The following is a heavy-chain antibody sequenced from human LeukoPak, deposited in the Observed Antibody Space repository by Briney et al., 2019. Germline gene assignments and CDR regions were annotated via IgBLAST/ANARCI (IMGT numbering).Heavy chain of an antibody. Sequence: GGSLRLSCAASGFTFSSYRMHWVRQAPGKGLVWVSRINSDGSRTSYADSVKGRFTISRDNAKNTLYLQMNSLRAEDTAVYYCARGPMVRTNLFDYWGQGTLVTVSS. CDR1: GFTFSSYR. CDR2: INSDGSRT. CDR3: ARGPMVRTNLFDY. D-gene: IGHD3-10*01. J-gene: IGHJ4*02. V-gene: IGHV3-74*01.